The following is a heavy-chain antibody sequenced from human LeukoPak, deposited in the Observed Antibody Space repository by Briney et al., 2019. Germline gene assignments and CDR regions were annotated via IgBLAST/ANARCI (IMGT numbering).Heavy chain of an antibody. CDR2: IKEDGSEI. CDR3: VRGIEY. V-gene: IGHV3-7*01. CDR1: GFTVSSNY. Sequence: PGGSLRLSCAASGFTVSSNYMNWVRQAPGKGLEWVANIKEDGSEIYYVDSVKGRFTISRDNAKNSLFLQMNSLRAEDTAVYYCVRGIEYWGQGTLVTVSS. J-gene: IGHJ4*02.